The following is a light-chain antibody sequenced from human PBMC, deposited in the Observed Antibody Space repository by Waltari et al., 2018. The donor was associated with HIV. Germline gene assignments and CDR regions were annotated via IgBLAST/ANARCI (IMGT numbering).Light chain of an antibody. CDR1: PSNIRASYT. Sequence: SVLTQPPSVPGAPGLQVTIACTWRPSNIRASYTVHWYQQLPGRAPKVLIYGNNKRPSGIPDRFSGSKSGTSASRAITGLQSDDEADYYCHSYDSGLGALFGGGTKVTVL. V-gene: IGLV1-40*01. CDR3: HSYDSGLGAL. J-gene: IGLJ3*02. CDR2: GNN.